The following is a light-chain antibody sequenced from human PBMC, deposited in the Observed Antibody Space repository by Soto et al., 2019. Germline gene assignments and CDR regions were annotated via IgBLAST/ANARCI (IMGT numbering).Light chain of an antibody. Sequence: QSALTQPASVSGSPGQSITISCTGTRSDVGRYNYVSWYQQHPGKAPKLMIYEVTYRPAGVSARFSGSKSGSTASLTISGLQAEDEADYYCCSYAGSSTSYVFGTGTKLTVL. J-gene: IGLJ1*01. CDR1: RSDVGRYNY. V-gene: IGLV2-14*01. CDR2: EVT. CDR3: CSYAGSSTSYV.